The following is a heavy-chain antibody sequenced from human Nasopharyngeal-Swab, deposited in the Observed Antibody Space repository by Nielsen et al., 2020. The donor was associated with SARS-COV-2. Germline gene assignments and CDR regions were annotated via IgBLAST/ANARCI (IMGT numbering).Heavy chain of an antibody. J-gene: IGHJ6*03. D-gene: IGHD3-10*01. V-gene: IGHV4-34*01. CDR3: ARGQAYYYGSGSRYYYYYYMDV. CDR2: INHSGST. Sequence: RQAPGKGLEWIGEINHSGSTNYNPSLKSRVTISVDTSKNQFSPKLSSVTAADTAVYYCARGQAYYYGSGSRYYYYYYMDVWGKGTTVTVSS.